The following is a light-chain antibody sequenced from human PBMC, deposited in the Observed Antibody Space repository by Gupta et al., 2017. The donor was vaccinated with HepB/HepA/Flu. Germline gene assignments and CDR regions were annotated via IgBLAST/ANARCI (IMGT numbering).Light chain of an antibody. V-gene: IGLV2-8*01. CDR3: SSYAGSNNWV. CDR1: SSDVGAYNY. Sequence: QSALTQPPSASGSAGQSVTLSCTGTSSDVGAYNYVSWYQQPPGKAPKLMIYEVSKRPSGVPDRFSGSKSGNTASLTVSGLQAEDEADYYCSSYAGSNNWVFGGGTKLTVL. CDR2: EVS. J-gene: IGLJ3*02.